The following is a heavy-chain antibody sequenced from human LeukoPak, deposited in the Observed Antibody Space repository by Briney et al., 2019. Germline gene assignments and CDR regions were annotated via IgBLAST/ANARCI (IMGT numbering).Heavy chain of an antibody. CDR1: GLTVSSNY. Sequence: GGSLRLSCAASGLTVSSNYMSWVRQVPGKGLEWVSVLYTGGNTYYADSVKGRFTISRDNSKNTLYIQMNSLRAGDTAVYYCASRRVAGDFQHWGQGTLVTVSS. V-gene: IGHV3-66*01. D-gene: IGHD6-13*01. CDR3: ASRRVAGDFQH. CDR2: LYTGGNT. J-gene: IGHJ1*01.